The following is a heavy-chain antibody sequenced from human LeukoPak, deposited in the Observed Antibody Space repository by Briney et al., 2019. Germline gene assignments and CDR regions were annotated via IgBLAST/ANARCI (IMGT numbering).Heavy chain of an antibody. J-gene: IGHJ3*02. CDR3: AREILRFDI. CDR2: INTNTGNP. CDR1: GYTFTSYS. V-gene: IGHV7-4-1*02. Sequence: ASVKVSCKASGYTFTSYSMNWVRQAPGQGLEWMGWINTNTGNPTYAQGFTGRFVFSVETSVSTAYLQISSLKAEDTAVYYCAREILRFDIWGQGTMVTVSS.